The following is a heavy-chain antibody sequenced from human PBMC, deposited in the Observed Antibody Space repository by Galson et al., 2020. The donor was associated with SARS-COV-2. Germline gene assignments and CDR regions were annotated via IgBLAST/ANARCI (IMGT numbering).Heavy chain of an antibody. V-gene: IGHV3-23*01. D-gene: IGHD2-2*01. CDR3: AQGCTSGGCYGRYFQH. Sequence: GGSLRLSCAASGFTFSNFAMSWVRQAQGRGLEWVSAISTDGGSTYYTDSVKGRFTISTDNSKDTLYMQMNSLRAEDAAMYFCAQGCTSGGCYGRYFQHWGQGTLVTVSS. CDR2: ISTDGGST. CDR1: GFTFSNFA. J-gene: IGHJ1*01.